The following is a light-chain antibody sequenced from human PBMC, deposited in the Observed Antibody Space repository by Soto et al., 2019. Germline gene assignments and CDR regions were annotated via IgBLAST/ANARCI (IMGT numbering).Light chain of an antibody. CDR2: HAS. V-gene: IGKV3-20*01. J-gene: IGKJ1*01. Sequence: EIVVTQSPGTLSLSPGERATLSCRASHSVTSDYLAWFQHKPGQPPRLVIYHASTKATGTPARFSGRGSGTDFTLTISSLEPEDFAMYYCQQYGSAPRSFGQGTKVDIK. CDR3: QQYGSAPRS. CDR1: HSVTSDY.